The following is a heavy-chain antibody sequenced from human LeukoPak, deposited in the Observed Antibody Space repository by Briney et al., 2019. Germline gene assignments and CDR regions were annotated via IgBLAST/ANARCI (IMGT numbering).Heavy chain of an antibody. CDR2: ISYDGSNK. CDR3: ARDFRLWHNWPYYYYGMDV. V-gene: IGHV3-30-3*01. D-gene: IGHD5-18*01. CDR1: GFTFSSYA. J-gene: IGHJ6*02. Sequence: PGGSLRLSCAASGFTFSSYAMHWVRQAPGKGLEWVAVISYDGSNKYYADSVKGRFTISRDNSKNTLYLQMNSLRAEDTAVYYCARDFRLWHNWPYYYYGMDVWGQGTTVTVSS.